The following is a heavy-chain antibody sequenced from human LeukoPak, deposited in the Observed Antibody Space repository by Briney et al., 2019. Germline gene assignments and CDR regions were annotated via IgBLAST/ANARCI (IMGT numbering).Heavy chain of an antibody. CDR3: ARDPSIDPNYCDSSGLLDY. V-gene: IGHV1-69*04. CDR1: GGTFSSYA. CDR2: IIPILGIA. Sequence: ASVKVSCKASGGTFSSYAISWVRQAPGQGLEWMGRIIPILGIANYAQKFQGRVTITADKPTSTAYMELSSLRSEDTAVYYCARDPSIDPNYCDSSGLLDYWGQGTLVTVSS. J-gene: IGHJ4*02. D-gene: IGHD3-22*01.